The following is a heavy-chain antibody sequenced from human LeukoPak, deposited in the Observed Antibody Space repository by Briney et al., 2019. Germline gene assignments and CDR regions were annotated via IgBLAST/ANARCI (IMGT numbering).Heavy chain of an antibody. CDR1: GFTFSSYS. Sequence: GGSLRLSCAASGFTFSSYSVNWVRQAPGKGLEWVSSISSSSSYIYYADSVKGRFTISRDNAKNSLYLQMNSLRAEDTAVYYCARRIPSSSSGFDYWGQGTLVTVSS. CDR2: ISSSSSYI. J-gene: IGHJ4*02. CDR3: ARRIPSSSSGFDY. V-gene: IGHV3-21*01. D-gene: IGHD6-6*01.